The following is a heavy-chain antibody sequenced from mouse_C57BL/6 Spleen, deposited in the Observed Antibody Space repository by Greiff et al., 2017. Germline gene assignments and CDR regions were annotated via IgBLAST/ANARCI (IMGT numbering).Heavy chain of an antibody. CDR1: GYTFTDYY. Sequence: VQLQQSGPELVKPGASVKISCKASGYTFTDYYMNWVKQSHGKSLEWIGDINPNNGGTSYNQKFKGNATLTVDKSSSTAYMELRSLTSEDSAVYYCARSYGSSYLYYAMDYWGQGTSVTVSS. D-gene: IGHD1-1*01. V-gene: IGHV1-26*01. CDR2: INPNNGGT. J-gene: IGHJ4*01. CDR3: ARSYGSSYLYYAMDY.